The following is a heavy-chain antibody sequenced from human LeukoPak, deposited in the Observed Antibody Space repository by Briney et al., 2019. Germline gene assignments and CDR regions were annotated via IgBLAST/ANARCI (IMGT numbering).Heavy chain of an antibody. V-gene: IGHV3-74*01. Sequence: GGSLRLSCAASEFTFSAYWMHWVRQAPGKGLVWVSRIRGDGSMTNYADSVKGRFSISRDNAKNTLYLQMNSLRLEDTAVYYCARENLAAAADYWGQGTVVTVSS. J-gene: IGHJ4*02. CDR1: EFTFSAYW. CDR2: IRGDGSMT. CDR3: ARENLAAAADY. D-gene: IGHD6-25*01.